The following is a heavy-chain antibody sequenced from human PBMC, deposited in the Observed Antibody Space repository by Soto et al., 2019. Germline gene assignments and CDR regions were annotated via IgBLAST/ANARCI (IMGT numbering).Heavy chain of an antibody. D-gene: IGHD5-12*01. V-gene: IGHV1-69*01. CDR1: GGNFSTYA. CDR2: IIPMFGIG. J-gene: IGHJ6*02. CDR3: ARGYAGHYFYAMDV. Sequence: QVQLVQSGARVQMPDSSVKVSCKASGGNFSTYAISWVRQAPGQGLEWMGGIIPMFGIGNYAQNFQGRVTITADESTSTAYMELRSLRSEDTAVYYCARGYAGHYFYAMDVWGQGTTVTVSS.